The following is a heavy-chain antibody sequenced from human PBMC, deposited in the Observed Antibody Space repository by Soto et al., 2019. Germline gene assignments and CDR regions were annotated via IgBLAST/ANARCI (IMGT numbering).Heavy chain of an antibody. V-gene: IGHV3-7*01. Sequence: GGSLRLSCAASGFTFSQFWMTWVRQAPGKGLEWVANIRQDGSEKYYVDSVKGRLTISRENAKNSLFLQMNSLGVEDTAVYYCPIVGVVVVAAASYDYYYYMDVWGKGTAVTVSS. CDR1: GFTFSQFW. CDR3: PIVGVVVVAAASYDYYYYMDV. J-gene: IGHJ6*03. CDR2: IRQDGSEK. D-gene: IGHD2-15*01.